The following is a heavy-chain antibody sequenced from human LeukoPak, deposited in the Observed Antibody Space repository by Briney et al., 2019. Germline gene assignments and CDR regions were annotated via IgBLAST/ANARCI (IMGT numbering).Heavy chain of an antibody. CDR1: GFTFSSYE. J-gene: IGHJ4*02. CDR3: ARGDGYFTY. V-gene: IGHV3-48*03. Sequence: PGGSLRLSCAASGFTFSSYEMNWVRQAPGKGLEWVSFISNNGDTITYVDSVKGRFTISRDNAKNSLYLQMNSLRAEDTAVYYCARGDGYFTYWGQGTLVTVSS. CDR2: ISNNGDTI.